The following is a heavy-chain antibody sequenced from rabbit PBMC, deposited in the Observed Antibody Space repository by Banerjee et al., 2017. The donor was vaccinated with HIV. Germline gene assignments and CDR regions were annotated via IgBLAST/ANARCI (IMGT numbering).Heavy chain of an antibody. CDR2: IYAGSSGKT. J-gene: IGHJ4*01. Sequence: QEQLEESGGDLVKPGGTLTLTCTVSGFDFGYSYYMCWVRQAPGKGLEWIGCIYAGSSGKTYYASWAKGRFTISKTSSTTVTLQMTSLTAADTATYFCARDLAGVIGWNFDLWGPGTLVTVS. D-gene: IGHD4-1*01. V-gene: IGHV1S45*01. CDR1: GFDFGYSYY. CDR3: ARDLAGVIGWNFDL.